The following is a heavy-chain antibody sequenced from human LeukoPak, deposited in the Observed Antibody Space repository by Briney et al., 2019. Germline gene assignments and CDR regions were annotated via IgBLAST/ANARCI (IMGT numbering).Heavy chain of an antibody. CDR1: GGSISSYY. CDR2: IYHSGST. D-gene: IGHD6-19*01. V-gene: IGHV4-59*08. Sequence: NPSETLSPTCTVSGGSISSYYWSWIRQPPGKGLEWIGNIYHSGSTYYNPSLKSRVTISVDTSKNQFSLKLSSVTAADTAVYYCARTTSSGWTWGWGQGTLVTVSP. J-gene: IGHJ4*02. CDR3: ARTTSSGWTWG.